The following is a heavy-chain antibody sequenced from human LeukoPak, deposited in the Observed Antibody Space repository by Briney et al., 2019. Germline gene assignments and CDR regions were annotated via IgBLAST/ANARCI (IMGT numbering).Heavy chain of an antibody. CDR2: ILGRGGDT. D-gene: IGHD1-26*01. CDR1: GFAFSSYA. CDR3: VRDRIVGAPYYFDY. J-gene: IGHJ4*02. Sequence: GGSLRLSCAASGFAFSSYAMNWVRQAPGKGLEWVSAILGRGGDTFYADSVKGRFTISRDHSKNMLYLQMNTLRAEDTAVYYCVRDRIVGAPYYFDYWGQGTLVTVSS. V-gene: IGHV3-23*01.